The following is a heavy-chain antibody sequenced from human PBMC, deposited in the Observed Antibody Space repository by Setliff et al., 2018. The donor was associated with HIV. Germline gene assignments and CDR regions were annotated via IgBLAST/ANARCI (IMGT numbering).Heavy chain of an antibody. Sequence: ASVKVSCKASGYTFIHYGISWVRQAPGQGLEWMGWISAYNGNTNYAQKLQGRVTMTTDTSTSPAYMELRSLRSYDTAVYYCARCAFLWFGEASDAFDIWGQGTMVTVSS. CDR3: ARCAFLWFGEASDAFDI. D-gene: IGHD3-10*01. CDR1: GYTFIHYG. CDR2: ISAYNGNT. V-gene: IGHV1-18*01. J-gene: IGHJ3*02.